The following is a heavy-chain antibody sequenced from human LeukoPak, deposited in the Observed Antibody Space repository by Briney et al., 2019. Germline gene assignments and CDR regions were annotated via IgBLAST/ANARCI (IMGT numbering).Heavy chain of an antibody. J-gene: IGHJ5*02. CDR2: INSGSDTI. CDR1: GFTFDIAW. V-gene: IGHV3-48*01. CDR3: ARGAHRRVYDTSEYHPNT. D-gene: IGHD3-22*01. Sequence: QPGGSLRLSCAVSGFTFDIAWMNWVRQAPGEGLEWLAYINSGSDTIHYADSVKGRFTISRDNSRKSLYLQISSLRADDTAVYFCARGAHRRVYDTSEYHPNTWGQGTRVIVSS.